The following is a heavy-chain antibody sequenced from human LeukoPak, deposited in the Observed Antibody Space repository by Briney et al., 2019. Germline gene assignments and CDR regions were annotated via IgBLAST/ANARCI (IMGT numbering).Heavy chain of an antibody. Sequence: ASVKVSCEASGYTFTSYGISCVRQAPGQGREWMGCISAYNVNTNYAQKPQGRVTMTTDTSTSTAYMELRSLRSDDTAVYYCARANSEYSSSLGWFDPWGQGTLVTVSS. CDR1: GYTFTSYG. J-gene: IGHJ5*02. D-gene: IGHD6-6*01. CDR3: ARANSEYSSSLGWFDP. CDR2: ISAYNVNT. V-gene: IGHV1-18*01.